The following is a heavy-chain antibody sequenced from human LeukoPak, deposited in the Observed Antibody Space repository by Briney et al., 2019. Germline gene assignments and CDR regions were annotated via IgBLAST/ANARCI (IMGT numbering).Heavy chain of an antibody. V-gene: IGHV3-21*01. J-gene: IGHJ4*02. Sequence: GGSLRLSCAASGFTFSSYSMNWVRQAPGKGLEWVSSISSSSSYIYYADSVKGRFTISRDNAKNSLYLQMNSLRAEDTAVYYCARDQGSGWDFDYWGQGTLVTVSS. CDR2: ISSSSSYI. CDR3: ARDQGSGWDFDY. CDR1: GFTFSSYS. D-gene: IGHD6-19*01.